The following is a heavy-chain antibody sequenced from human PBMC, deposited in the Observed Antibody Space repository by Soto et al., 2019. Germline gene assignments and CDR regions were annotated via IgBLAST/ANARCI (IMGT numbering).Heavy chain of an antibody. CDR3: ARKSAVAGTLDY. J-gene: IGHJ4*02. V-gene: IGHV4-39*01. D-gene: IGHD6-19*01. CDR1: GGSISSSSYY. Sequence: TLSLTCTVSGGSISSSSYYWGWIRQPPGKGLEWIGSIYYSGSTYYNPSLKSRVTISVDTSKNQFSLKLSSVTAADTAVYYCARKSAVAGTLDYWGQGTLVTVSS. CDR2: IYYSGST.